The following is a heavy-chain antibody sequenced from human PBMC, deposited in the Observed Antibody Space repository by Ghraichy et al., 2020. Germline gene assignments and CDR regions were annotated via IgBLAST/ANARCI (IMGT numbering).Heavy chain of an antibody. D-gene: IGHD6-6*01. J-gene: IGHJ4*02. Sequence: GGSLRLSCAASGFTFSSYRMHWVRQAPGKGLEWVAVISYDGSNEYYADSVKGRFTISRDNSKNTLYLQMNSLRAEDTAVYYCAKEDFEYSSSNYFDYWGQGTLVTVSS. CDR2: ISYDGSNE. CDR1: GFTFSSYR. V-gene: IGHV3-30*18. CDR3: AKEDFEYSSSNYFDY.